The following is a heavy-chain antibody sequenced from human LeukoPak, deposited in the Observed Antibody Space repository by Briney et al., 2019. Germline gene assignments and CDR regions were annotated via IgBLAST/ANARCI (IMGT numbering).Heavy chain of an antibody. V-gene: IGHV1-2*02. J-gene: IGHJ5*02. CDR1: GYTFTGYY. D-gene: IGHD2-8*01. CDR3: ARERRGHCTNGVCFPFDP. CDR2: INPNSGGT. Sequence: ASVKVSCKASGYTFTGYYMHWVRQAPGQGLEWMGWINPNSGGTNYAQKFQGRVTMTRDTSISTAYMELSRLRSDDTAVYYCARERRGHCTNGVCFPFDPWGQGTLVTVSS.